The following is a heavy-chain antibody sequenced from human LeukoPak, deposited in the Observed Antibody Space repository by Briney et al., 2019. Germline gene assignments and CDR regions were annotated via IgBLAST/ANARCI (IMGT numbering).Heavy chain of an antibody. J-gene: IGHJ6*03. CDR2: IYSGGST. CDR3: AREGRRPPYYYYYMDV. CDR1: GFTVSSNY. V-gene: IGHV3-53*01. Sequence: GGSLRLSCAASGFTVSSNYMSWVRQAPGKGLEWVSVIYSGGSTYYADSVKGRFTISRDNSKNTPYLQMNSLRAEDTAVYYCAREGRRPPYYYYYMDVWGKGTTVTISS.